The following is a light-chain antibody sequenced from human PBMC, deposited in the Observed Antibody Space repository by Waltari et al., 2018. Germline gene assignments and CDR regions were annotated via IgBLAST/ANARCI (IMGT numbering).Light chain of an antibody. V-gene: IGKV1-39*01. J-gene: IGKJ2*01. CDR3: QQSYSTPYT. Sequence: DIQMTQSPSSLSASVGDRVTITCRASQSISSYLNWYQQKPGKAPKRLIYAASSLQSGFPSRFSGSGSGTDFTLTISSLQPEDFATYYCQQSYSTPYTFGQGTKLEIK. CDR2: AAS. CDR1: QSISSY.